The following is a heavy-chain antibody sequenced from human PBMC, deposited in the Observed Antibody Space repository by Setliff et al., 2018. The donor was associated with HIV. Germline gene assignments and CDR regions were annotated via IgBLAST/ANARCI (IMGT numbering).Heavy chain of an antibody. CDR1: GFTFSSYS. D-gene: IGHD2-8*02. Sequence: GGSLRLSCAASGFTFSSYSMNWVRQAPGKGLEWVSSISSSTSYIYYADSVKGRFTISRQNYKNTLYLQMNSLKAEDTAVYYCAKDLEYCTGPMCYSFNAFDIWGQGTMVTVSS. J-gene: IGHJ3*02. CDR2: ISSSTSYI. V-gene: IGHV3-21*04. CDR3: AKDLEYCTGPMCYSFNAFDI.